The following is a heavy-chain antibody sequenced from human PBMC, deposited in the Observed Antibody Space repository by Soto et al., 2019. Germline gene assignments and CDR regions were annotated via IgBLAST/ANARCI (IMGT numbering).Heavy chain of an antibody. CDR2: IYHSGAT. Sequence: QVQLQESGPGLVKPSGTLSLTCAVSGDSISSSNWWSWVRQAPGKGLAWLGEIYHSGATTYTPSLKSRATISVTPAKNHFSQKLTSVTDADTAVYFCARDLGTGTDFWGRGTLVTVAS. V-gene: IGHV4-4*02. D-gene: IGHD1-1*01. J-gene: IGHJ4*02. CDR3: ARDLGTGTDF. CDR1: GDSISSSNW.